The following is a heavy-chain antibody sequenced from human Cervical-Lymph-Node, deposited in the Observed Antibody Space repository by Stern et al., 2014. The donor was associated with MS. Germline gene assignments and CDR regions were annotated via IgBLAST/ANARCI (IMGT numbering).Heavy chain of an antibody. J-gene: IGHJ4*02. V-gene: IGHV5-51*01. CDR2: LYPGDSES. CDR3: ARQTTAWASDV. D-gene: IGHD1-14*01. CDR1: GYKFSIYW. Sequence: VQLVQSGAELIRPGESLKISCKGSGYKFSIYWIAWVRQRHGKGLEWMVLLYPGDSESRYSPSFQGQVTMSADKSPSTAYLQWSSLNASDTAMYFCARQTTAWASDVWGQGTLVTVSS.